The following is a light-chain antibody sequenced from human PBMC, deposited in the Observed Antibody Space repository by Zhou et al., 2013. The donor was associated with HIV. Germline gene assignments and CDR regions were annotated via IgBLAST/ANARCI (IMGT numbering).Light chain of an antibody. Sequence: DIVLTQSPGTLSLSPGERATLSCRASQAVSSNLAWYRQKPGQAPRLLIYDASRRATGIPDRFSGFGSGTDFTLTISRLEAEDFAVYYCQHRTTSPPGVTFGGGTKVQIK. CDR2: DAS. CDR3: QHRTTSPPGVT. J-gene: IGKJ4*01. CDR1: QAVSSN. V-gene: IGKV3D-20*02.